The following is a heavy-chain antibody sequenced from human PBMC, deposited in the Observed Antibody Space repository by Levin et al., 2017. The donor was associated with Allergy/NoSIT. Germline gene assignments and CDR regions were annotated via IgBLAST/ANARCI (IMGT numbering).Heavy chain of an antibody. CDR1: GGSFSGYY. Sequence: SETLSLTCAVYGGSFSGYYWSWIRQPPGKGLEWIGEINHSGSTNYNPSLKSRVTISVDTSKNQFSLKLSSVTAADTAVYYCARGLGKLLWFGESRTYGMDVWGQGTTVTVSS. J-gene: IGHJ6*02. V-gene: IGHV4-34*01. CDR3: ARGLGKLLWFGESRTYGMDV. CDR2: INHSGST. D-gene: IGHD3-10*01.